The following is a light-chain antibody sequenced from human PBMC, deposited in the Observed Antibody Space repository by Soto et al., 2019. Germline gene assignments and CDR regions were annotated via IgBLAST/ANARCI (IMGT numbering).Light chain of an antibody. Sequence: EIVLTQSPGTLSLSPGERATLSCRASQSVSSTFFAWYQQKPGQAPRLLIYGASIRATGIPDRFSGSGSGTDFTLTISRLEPEDFALYYCQHFGSSPPKFTFGPGTKVDIK. CDR2: GAS. J-gene: IGKJ3*01. CDR1: QSVSSTF. CDR3: QHFGSSPPKFT. V-gene: IGKV3-20*01.